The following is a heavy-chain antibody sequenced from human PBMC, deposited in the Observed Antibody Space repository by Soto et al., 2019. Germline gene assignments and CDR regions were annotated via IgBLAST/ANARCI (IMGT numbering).Heavy chain of an antibody. CDR3: ARDGQQLVLGTLWFHP. Sequence: SVKVSCKASGGTFSSYTISLVRQAPGQGLEWMGRIIPILGIANYAQKFQGRVTITADKSTSTAYMELSSLRSEDTAVYYCARDGQQLVLGTLWFHPWCQGTLVKSPQ. CDR1: GGTFSSYT. J-gene: IGHJ5*02. V-gene: IGHV1-69*04. CDR2: IIPILGIA. D-gene: IGHD6-13*01.